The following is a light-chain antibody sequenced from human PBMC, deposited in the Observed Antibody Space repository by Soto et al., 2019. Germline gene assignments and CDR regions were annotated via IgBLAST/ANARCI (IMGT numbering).Light chain of an antibody. V-gene: IGKV1-12*01. J-gene: IGKJ5*01. CDR3: QQGVSLSIT. CDR1: QDIRSR. CDR2: DAS. Sequence: EIQMTQSPSSVSASVGDRVIIHCRASQDIRSRLAWYQQRPGRAPKLLIYDASSLQSGVPSRFSGSGSGTDFTLTIDGLQPEDFGTYYCQQGVSLSITFGQGTRLE.